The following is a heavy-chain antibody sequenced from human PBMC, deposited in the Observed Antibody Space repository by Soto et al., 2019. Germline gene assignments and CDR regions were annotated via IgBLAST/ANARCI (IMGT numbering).Heavy chain of an antibody. CDR3: ARIRLRDYDFWSGYYMSWFDP. V-gene: IGHV2-26*01. CDR1: GFSLSNARMC. D-gene: IGHD3-3*01. CDR2: IFSNDEK. Sequence: GPTLVNPTETLTLTCTVSGFSLSNARMCVSWIRQPPGKALEWLAHIFSNDEKSYSTSLKSRLTISKDTSKSQVVLTMTNMDPVDTATYYCARIRLRDYDFWSGYYMSWFDPWGQGTLVTVSS. J-gene: IGHJ5*02.